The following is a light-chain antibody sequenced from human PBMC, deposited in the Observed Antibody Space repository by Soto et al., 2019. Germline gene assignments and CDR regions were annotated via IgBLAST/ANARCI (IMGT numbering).Light chain of an antibody. J-gene: IGKJ1*01. CDR1: QSISSY. CDR3: LQDINYPWT. Sequence: DVQMTQSPFTLSASVGDRVTITCRASQSISSYLNWYQQKPGKAPKLLIYGAINLHSGVQSRFSGSGSGTDFTLAIRSLQPEDSATYYCLQDINYPWTFGQGTKVDI. CDR2: GAI. V-gene: IGKV1-39*01.